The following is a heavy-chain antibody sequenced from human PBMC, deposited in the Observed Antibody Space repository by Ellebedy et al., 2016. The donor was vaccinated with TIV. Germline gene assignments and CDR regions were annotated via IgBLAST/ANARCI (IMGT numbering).Heavy chain of an antibody. V-gene: IGHV4-34*01. CDR2: INHSGST. D-gene: IGHD5-18*01. CDR3: AREAGVETAMVGAFDI. J-gene: IGHJ3*02. CDR1: AWSFSGYY. Sequence: MPSETLSLTCAVYAWSFSGYYLRLILQPPGKGREWIGEINHSGSTNYNPSLKSRFTMSVDTSKNQFSLKLSSVTAADTAVYYCAREAGVETAMVGAFDIWGQGTMVTVSS.